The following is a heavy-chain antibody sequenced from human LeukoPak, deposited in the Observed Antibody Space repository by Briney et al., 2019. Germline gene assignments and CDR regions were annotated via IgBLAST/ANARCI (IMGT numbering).Heavy chain of an antibody. CDR3: AREAGDSSGYDSYYFDY. V-gene: IGHV3-7*01. CDR1: GFTFSSYW. J-gene: IGHJ4*02. Sequence: PGGSLRLSCAASGFTFSSYWMSWVRQAPGKGLEWVANIKQDGSEKYYVDSVKGRFTISRDNAKNSLYLQMNSLRAEDTAVYYCAREAGDSSGYDSYYFDYWGQGTLVTVSS. CDR2: IKQDGSEK. D-gene: IGHD3-22*01.